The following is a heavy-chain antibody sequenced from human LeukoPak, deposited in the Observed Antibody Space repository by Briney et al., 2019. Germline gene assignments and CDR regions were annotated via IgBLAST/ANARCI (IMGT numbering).Heavy chain of an antibody. CDR2: IHYTGTT. V-gene: IGHV4-59*01. CDR3: ARDTGRDGGFDY. D-gene: IGHD1-1*01. J-gene: IGHJ4*02. Sequence: AETLSLTCTVSDDSITSYHWSWIRQPPGKGPERIGFIHYTGTTNYSPSLRSRVTISVDTSKNQFSLKLSSVTAADTAVYYCARDTGRDGGFDYWGQGTLVTVSS. CDR1: DDSITSYH.